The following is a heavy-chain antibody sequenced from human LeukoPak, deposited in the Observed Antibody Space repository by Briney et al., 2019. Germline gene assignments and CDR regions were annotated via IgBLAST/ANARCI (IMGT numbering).Heavy chain of an antibody. CDR1: GFTFSTYA. CDR3: AKERASYTNPYYFDY. V-gene: IGHV3-23*01. Sequence: PGGSLRLSCAASGFTFSTYAMSWVRQAPGKGLEWVSTISGSGANTYYADSVRGRSTISRDNSKNTLYLHMNSLRAEDTAVYYCAKERASYTNPYYFDYWGQGTLVTVSS. CDR2: ISGSGANT. J-gene: IGHJ4*02. D-gene: IGHD3-16*02.